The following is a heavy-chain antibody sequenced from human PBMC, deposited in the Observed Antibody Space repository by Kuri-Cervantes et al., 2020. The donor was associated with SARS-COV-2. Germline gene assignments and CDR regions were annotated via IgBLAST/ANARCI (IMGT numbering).Heavy chain of an antibody. D-gene: IGHD3-22*01. CDR2: IGTAGDT. Sequence: GESLKISCAASGFTFSSYDMHWVRQATGKGLEWVSAIGTAGDTYYPGSVKGRFTISRENAKNSLVLQMNSLRAGDTAVYYCAREGGRDSSGYSYGMDVWGQGTTVTVSS. CDR1: GFTFSSYD. CDR3: AREGGRDSSGYSYGMDV. V-gene: IGHV3-13*01. J-gene: IGHJ6*02.